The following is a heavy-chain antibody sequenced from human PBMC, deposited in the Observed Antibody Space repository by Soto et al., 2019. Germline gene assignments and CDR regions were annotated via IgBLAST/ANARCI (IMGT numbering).Heavy chain of an antibody. CDR2: IYYSGST. Sequence: SETLSLTCTVSGGSISSGGYYWSWIRQHPGKGLEWIGYIYYSGSTYYNPSLKSRVTISVDTSKNQFSLKLSSVTAADTAVYYCARVTDDYVWGSYRYTAPRGYFQHWGQGTLVTVSS. V-gene: IGHV4-31*03. J-gene: IGHJ1*01. CDR3: ARVTDDYVWGSYRYTAPRGYFQH. CDR1: GGSISSGGYY. D-gene: IGHD3-16*02.